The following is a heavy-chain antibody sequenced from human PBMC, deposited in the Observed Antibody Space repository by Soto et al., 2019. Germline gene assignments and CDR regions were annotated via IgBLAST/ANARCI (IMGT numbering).Heavy chain of an antibody. V-gene: IGHV3-33*01. J-gene: IGHJ3*01. D-gene: IGHD1-1*01. CDR1: GFSFRPYG. CDR3: ARDDAFGNENAFDL. Sequence: QVQLVESGGGLVQPGTALRLSCAVSGFSFRPYGFHWVCQPPGKGLEWVAVISPKGHSDSVEGRFTISRDNSKDTLYLQMNNLRAEETAVYYWARDDAFGNENAFDLWGQGTMVTVSS. CDR2: ISPK.